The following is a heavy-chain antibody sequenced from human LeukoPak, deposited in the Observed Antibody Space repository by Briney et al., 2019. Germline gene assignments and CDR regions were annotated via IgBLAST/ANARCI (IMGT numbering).Heavy chain of an antibody. V-gene: IGHV4-39*07. CDR1: GDSIRSSSYY. CDR3: ARTTEGGYTYDYFYYYYMDV. Sequence: SETLSLTCTVSGDSIRSSSYYWGWIRQPPGKGLEWIGSIYYSGSTNYNPSLKSRVTISANMSKNQFSLRLSSVTAADTAVYYCARTTEGGYTYDYFYYYYMDVWGKGTTVTISS. CDR2: IYYSGST. J-gene: IGHJ6*03. D-gene: IGHD5-18*01.